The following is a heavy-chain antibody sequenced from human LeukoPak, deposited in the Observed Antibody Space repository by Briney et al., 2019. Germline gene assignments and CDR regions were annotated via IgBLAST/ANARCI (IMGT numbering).Heavy chain of an antibody. Sequence: SETLSLTCTVSGGSISSYYWSWIRQPPGKGLEWIGYIYDSGSTNYKPSLKSRVTLSVDTSKNQFSLKLSSVTAADTALYYCARARYSSSPFDYWGQGILVTVSS. CDR2: IYDSGST. CDR3: ARARYSSSPFDY. D-gene: IGHD6-6*01. J-gene: IGHJ4*02. CDR1: GGSISSYY. V-gene: IGHV4-59*01.